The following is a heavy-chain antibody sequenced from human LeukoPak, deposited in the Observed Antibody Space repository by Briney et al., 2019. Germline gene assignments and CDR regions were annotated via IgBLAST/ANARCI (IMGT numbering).Heavy chain of an antibody. Sequence: SETLSLTCAVYGGSFSGYYWSWIRQPPGKGLEWIGEINHSGSTNYNTSLKSRVNISVDTSKKQFSLKLSSVTAADTAVYYCARVSITGTTALDYWGQGTLVTVSS. J-gene: IGHJ4*02. CDR1: GGSFSGYY. CDR3: ARVSITGTTALDY. CDR2: INHSGST. D-gene: IGHD1-7*01. V-gene: IGHV4-34*01.